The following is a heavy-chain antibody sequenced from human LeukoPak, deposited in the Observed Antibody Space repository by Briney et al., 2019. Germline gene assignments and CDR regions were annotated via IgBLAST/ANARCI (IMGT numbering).Heavy chain of an antibody. V-gene: IGHV3-30*18. D-gene: IGHD4-17*01. Sequence: SGGSLRLSCAASGFTFSSYGMHWVRQAPGKGLEWVAVISYDGSNKYYADSVKGRFTISRDNSKNTLYLQMNSLRAEDTAVYYCAKDYGDYGGRAGYWGQGTLVTVSS. CDR2: ISYDGSNK. CDR1: GFTFSSYG. CDR3: AKDYGDYGGRAGY. J-gene: IGHJ4*02.